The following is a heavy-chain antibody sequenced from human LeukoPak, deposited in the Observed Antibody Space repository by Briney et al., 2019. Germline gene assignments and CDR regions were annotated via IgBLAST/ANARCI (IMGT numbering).Heavy chain of an antibody. J-gene: IGHJ4*02. CDR2: IYYSGST. CDR3: ARGDSNYVSLIDY. Sequence: SETLSLTCTVSGGSISSGGYYWSWIRQHPGKGLEWIRYIYYSGSTYYNPSLKSRVTISVDTSKNQFSLKLSSVTAADTAVYYCARGDSNYVSLIDYWGQGTLVTVSS. CDR1: GGSISSGGYY. D-gene: IGHD4-11*01. V-gene: IGHV4-31*03.